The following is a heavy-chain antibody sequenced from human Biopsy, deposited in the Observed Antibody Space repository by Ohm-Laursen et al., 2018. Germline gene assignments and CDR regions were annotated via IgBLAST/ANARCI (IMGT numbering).Heavy chain of an antibody. J-gene: IGHJ4*02. V-gene: IGHV4-4*07. CDR3: ARAAFGPFDS. CDR2: IYTSGST. D-gene: IGHD3-16*01. Sequence: PSDTLSLTCTVSGGSISSYYWNWIRQPAGKGLEWIGRIYTSGSTTFNPSLKSRVTMSIDTSKNQFSLRLSSVTAADTAVYYCARAAFGPFDSWGQGALVTVSS. CDR1: GGSISSYY.